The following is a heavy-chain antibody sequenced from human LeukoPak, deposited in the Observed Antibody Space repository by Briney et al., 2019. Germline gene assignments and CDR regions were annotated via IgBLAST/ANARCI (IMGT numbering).Heavy chain of an antibody. CDR1: VYTFTNFY. CDR3: ARRPINCIITNCYVDY. Sequence: GASVKVSCEASVYTFTNFYIHWVRQAPGQGLEWMGWMNPNSGDTSYAREFQDRVTMTRDTSLSTAYMELSRLRSDDTAVYFCARRPINCIITNCYVDYWGQGTLVTVSS. J-gene: IGHJ4*02. D-gene: IGHD2-2*01. CDR2: MNPNSGDT. V-gene: IGHV1-2*02.